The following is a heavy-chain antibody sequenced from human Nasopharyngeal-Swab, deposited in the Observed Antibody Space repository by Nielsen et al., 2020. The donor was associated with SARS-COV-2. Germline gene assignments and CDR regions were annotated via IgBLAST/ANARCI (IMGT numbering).Heavy chain of an antibody. CDR2: FDPEDGET. Sequence: ASVKVSCKVSGYTLTELSMHWVRQAPGKGLEWMGGFDPEDGETIYAQTFQGRVTMTEDTSTDTAYMELSSLRSEDTAVYYCATATPYGRFDWFDPWGQGTLVTVSS. D-gene: IGHD1-26*01. CDR3: ATATPYGRFDWFDP. CDR1: GYTLTELS. V-gene: IGHV1-24*01. J-gene: IGHJ5*02.